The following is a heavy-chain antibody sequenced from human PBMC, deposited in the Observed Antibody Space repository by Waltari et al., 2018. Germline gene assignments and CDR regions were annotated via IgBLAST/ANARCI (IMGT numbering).Heavy chain of an antibody. Sequence: QLQLQESGSGLVTPSQTLSPTCAVPGGSIRRGGYSWSWNRQPPGKGLEWIGYIYHSVSTYYNPSLKSRVTISVDRSKNQFSLKLSSVTAADTAVYYCARVTYYDSSGFDPWGQGTLVTVSS. CDR3: ARVTYYDSSGFDP. CDR2: IYHSVST. V-gene: IGHV4-30-2*01. D-gene: IGHD3-22*01. J-gene: IGHJ5*02. CDR1: GGSIRRGGYS.